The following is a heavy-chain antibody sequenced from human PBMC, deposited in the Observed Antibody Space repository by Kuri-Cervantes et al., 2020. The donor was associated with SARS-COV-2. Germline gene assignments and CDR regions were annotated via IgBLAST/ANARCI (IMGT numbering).Heavy chain of an antibody. D-gene: IGHD3-9*01. CDR2: IKQDGSEK. V-gene: IGHV3-7*05. CDR3: ARDWLRGGFDY. Sequence: GESRKTSVAASGFTFSRYAMHWVRQAPGKGLEWVANIKQDGSEKYYVDSVKGRFTISRDNAKNSLYLQMNGLRAEDTAAYYCARDWLRGGFDYWGQGTLVTVSS. J-gene: IGHJ4*02. CDR1: GFTFSRYA.